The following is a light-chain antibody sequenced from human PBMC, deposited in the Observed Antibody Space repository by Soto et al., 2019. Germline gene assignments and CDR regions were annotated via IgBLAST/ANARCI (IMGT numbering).Light chain of an antibody. Sequence: ETVLTQSPGSLSLSLGDRATLSCRASQTVSNSYLAWYQQKPGQAPRLLIYGASNRATGIPDRFSGSGSGTDFTLTINRLEPEDFAVYYCQQYGSSSWTFGQGTKVDIK. CDR3: QQYGSSSWT. J-gene: IGKJ1*01. CDR2: GAS. CDR1: QTVSNSY. V-gene: IGKV3-20*01.